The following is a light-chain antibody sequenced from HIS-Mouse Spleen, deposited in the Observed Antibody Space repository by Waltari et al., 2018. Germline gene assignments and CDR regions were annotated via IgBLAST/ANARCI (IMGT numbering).Light chain of an antibody. CDR2: WES. CDR3: QQYYSTPPT. CDR1: QSVLYSSNNKNY. J-gene: IGKJ1*01. Sequence: DIVMTQSPDSLAVSLGERATLNCKSSQSVLYSSNNKNYLAWYQQKPGPPPKLLIYWESTRESGVPDRFSCSGSGTDFTLTISSLQAEDVAVYYCQQYYSTPPTFGQGTKVEIK. V-gene: IGKV4-1*01.